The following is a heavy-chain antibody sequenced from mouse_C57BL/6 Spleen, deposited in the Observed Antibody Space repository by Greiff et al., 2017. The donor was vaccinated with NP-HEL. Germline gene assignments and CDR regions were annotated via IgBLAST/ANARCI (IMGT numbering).Heavy chain of an antibody. J-gene: IGHJ2*01. V-gene: IGHV1-50*01. CDR2: IDPSDSYT. CDR3: ARRGGSNYECYYFDY. Sequence: QVQLQQPGAELVKPGASVKLSCKASGYTFTSYWMQWVKQRPGQGLEWIGEIDPSDSYTNYNQKFKGKATLTVDTSSSTAYMQLSSLTSEDAAVYYCARRGGSNYECYYFDYWGKGTTLTVAS. CDR1: GYTFTSYW. D-gene: IGHD2-5*01.